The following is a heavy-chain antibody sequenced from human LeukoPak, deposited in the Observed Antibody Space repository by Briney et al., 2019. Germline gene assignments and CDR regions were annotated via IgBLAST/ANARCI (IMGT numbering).Heavy chain of an antibody. V-gene: IGHV5-51*04. Sequence: GESLKISCKATGYNFTSYWIGWVRQMPGKGLEWMAIIYPGDSDTRYSPSLQSQVTISADKPISTVYLQWSSLKASDTALYYCARYYYGGEEGLSHFYHWGQGTLVTVSS. CDR2: IYPGDSDT. CDR3: ARYYYGGEEGLSHFYH. D-gene: IGHD4-23*01. CDR1: GYNFTSYW. J-gene: IGHJ4*02.